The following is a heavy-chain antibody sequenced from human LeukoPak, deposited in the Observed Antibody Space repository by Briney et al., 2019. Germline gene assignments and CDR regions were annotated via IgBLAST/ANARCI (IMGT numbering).Heavy chain of an antibody. V-gene: IGHV3-30*02. CDR1: GFTFSSYG. D-gene: IGHD3-9*01. CDR2: IRYDGSNK. CDR3: AKQPYYDILTGYSGSWFDP. Sequence: PGGSLRLSCAASGFTFSSYGMHWVRQAPGKGLEWVAFIRYDGSNKYYADSVKGRFTISRDNSKNTLYLQMNSLRAEDTAAYYCAKQPYYDILTGYSGSWFDPWGQGTLVTVSS. J-gene: IGHJ5*02.